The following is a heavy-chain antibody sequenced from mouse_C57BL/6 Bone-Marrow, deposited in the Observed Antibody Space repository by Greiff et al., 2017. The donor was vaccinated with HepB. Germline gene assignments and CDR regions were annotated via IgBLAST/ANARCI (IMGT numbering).Heavy chain of an antibody. Sequence: QVQLQQPGAELVKPGASVKMSCKASGYTFTSYWITWVKQRPGQGLEWIGDIYPGSGSTNYNEKFKSKATLTVDTSSSTAYMQLSSLPSEDSAVYYCARPPPDYYGSPGFDYWGQGTTLTVSS. CDR1: GYTFTSYW. D-gene: IGHD1-1*01. J-gene: IGHJ2*01. V-gene: IGHV1-55*01. CDR3: ARPPPDYYGSPGFDY. CDR2: IYPGSGST.